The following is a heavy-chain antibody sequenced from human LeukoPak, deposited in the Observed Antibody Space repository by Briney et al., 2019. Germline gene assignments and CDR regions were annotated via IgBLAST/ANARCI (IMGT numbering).Heavy chain of an antibody. CDR1: GGTFSSYA. V-gene: IGHV1-69*04. Sequence: SVRVSCKASGGTFSSYAISWVRQAPGQGLEWMGRIIPILGIANYAQKFQGRVTITADKSTSTAYMELSSLRSEDTAVYYCARSLLTYYYDSSGYYSVAYYYYGMDVWGQGTTVTISS. J-gene: IGHJ6*02. D-gene: IGHD3-22*01. CDR3: ARSLLTYYYDSSGYYSVAYYYYGMDV. CDR2: IIPILGIA.